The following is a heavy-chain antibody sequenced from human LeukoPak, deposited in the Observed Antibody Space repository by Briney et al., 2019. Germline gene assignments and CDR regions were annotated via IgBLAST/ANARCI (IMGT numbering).Heavy chain of an antibody. CDR3: ARGRTGRYFDWPATLDY. V-gene: IGHV3-33*01. CDR1: GFTFSSYG. Sequence: PGGSLRLSCAASGFTFSSYGMHWVRQAPGKGLEWVAVTWYDGSNKYYADSVKGRFTISRDNSKNTLYLQMNSLRAEDTAVYYCARGRTGRYFDWPATLDYWGQGTLVTVSS. J-gene: IGHJ4*02. CDR2: TWYDGSNK. D-gene: IGHD3-9*01.